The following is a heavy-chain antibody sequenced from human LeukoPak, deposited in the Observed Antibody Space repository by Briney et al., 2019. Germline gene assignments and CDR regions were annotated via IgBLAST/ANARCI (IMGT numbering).Heavy chain of an antibody. CDR1: EYTFTGYY. Sequence: ASVKVSCKTSEYTFTGYYMHWVQQAPGQGLEWMGWINPNSGDTNYAQKFQGRVTMTRDTSISTAYMELSRLRSDDTAVYYCARDRTRYYYYSYMDVWGKGTAVTISS. J-gene: IGHJ6*03. D-gene: IGHD1-14*01. CDR3: ARDRTRYYYYSYMDV. CDR2: INPNSGDT. V-gene: IGHV1-2*02.